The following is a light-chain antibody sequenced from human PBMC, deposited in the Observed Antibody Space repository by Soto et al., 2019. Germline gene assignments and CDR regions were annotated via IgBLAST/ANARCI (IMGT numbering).Light chain of an antibody. Sequence: EVVMTQSPATLSVSLGDTATLSCRASQSVSSYLTWYQQKPGQAPRLLIYAASTRATGVPARFSGSGSGTEFTLTISSLQSEDFAVYSCQQYNNWPLTFGGGTKVDI. CDR3: QQYNNWPLT. J-gene: IGKJ4*01. V-gene: IGKV3-15*01. CDR1: QSVSSY. CDR2: AAS.